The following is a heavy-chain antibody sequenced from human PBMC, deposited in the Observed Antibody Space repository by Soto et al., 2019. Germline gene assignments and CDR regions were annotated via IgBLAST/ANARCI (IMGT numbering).Heavy chain of an antibody. D-gene: IGHD1-26*01. CDR3: STYEYSGSYHEAFAI. V-gene: IGHV1-24*01. CDR2: FDPEDGET. J-gene: IGHJ3*02. Sequence: LLKRYRKGSGYGLTVLSMHRVLHTHGKGLEWMGGFDPEDGETIYAQKFQGRVTMTEDTSTDTACMELSSLRSEDTAVFYCSTYEYSGSYHEAFAIRGQGTMVTVS. CDR1: GYGLTVLS.